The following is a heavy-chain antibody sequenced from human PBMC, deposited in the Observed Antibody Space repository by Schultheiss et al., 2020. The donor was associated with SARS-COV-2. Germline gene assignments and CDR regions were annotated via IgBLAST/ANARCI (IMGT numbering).Heavy chain of an antibody. CDR3: TRRIGWEENAGVPYPYSYYYGMDV. V-gene: IGHV4-39*01. D-gene: IGHD1-26*01. Sequence: SETMSLTCTVSGGSIGSSNYCWGWVRQPPGRGLEWIGTIYYSGNTYYHPSLKSRVTIAVDMSKNQFTLKLGSVTAADTAEYYCTRRIGWEENAGVPYPYSYYYGMDVWGQGTTVTVSS. CDR1: GGSIGSSNYC. CDR2: IYYSGNT. J-gene: IGHJ6*02.